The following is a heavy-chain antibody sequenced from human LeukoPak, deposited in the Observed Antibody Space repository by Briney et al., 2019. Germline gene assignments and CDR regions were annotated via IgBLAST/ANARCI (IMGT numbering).Heavy chain of an antibody. V-gene: IGHV4-59*01. D-gene: IGHD6-19*01. Sequence: SETLSLTCTVSGGSISSYYWSWIRQPPGKGLEWIGYIYYSGSTNYNPSLKSRVTISVDTSKNQFPLKLSSVTAADTAVYYCARVGRYSSGWYWFDPWGQGTLVTVSS. J-gene: IGHJ5*02. CDR1: GGSISSYY. CDR3: ARVGRYSSGWYWFDP. CDR2: IYYSGST.